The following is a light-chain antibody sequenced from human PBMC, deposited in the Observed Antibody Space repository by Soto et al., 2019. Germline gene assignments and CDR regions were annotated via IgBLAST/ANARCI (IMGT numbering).Light chain of an antibody. J-gene: IGKJ5*01. Sequence: DIQMTQSPSSVSASVGDRVTITCRSSEDISTWLAWYQQKPGKAPKLLIYAASSLQSGVPLRFSGSGSGTDFTLTISSLQPEDFATYYCQHADSFPLITFGQGTRLEIK. CDR3: QHADSFPLIT. CDR2: AAS. CDR1: EDISTW. V-gene: IGKV1-12*01.